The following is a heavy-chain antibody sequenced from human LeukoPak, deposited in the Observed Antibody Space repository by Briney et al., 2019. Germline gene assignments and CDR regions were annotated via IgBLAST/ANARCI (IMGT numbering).Heavy chain of an antibody. D-gene: IGHD3-10*01. CDR2: ISTYNGDT. CDR1: DYTFTSYG. J-gene: IGHJ4*02. Sequence: ASVKVSCKASDYTFTSYGISWVRQAPGQGLEWMGWISTYNGDTKYTQKLQGRVTMTADTSTRTAYMELRSLRSDDTAVYYCARDRGTMVRGVMEYYFDYWGQGTLVTVSS. CDR3: ARDRGTMVRGVMEYYFDY. V-gene: IGHV1-18*01.